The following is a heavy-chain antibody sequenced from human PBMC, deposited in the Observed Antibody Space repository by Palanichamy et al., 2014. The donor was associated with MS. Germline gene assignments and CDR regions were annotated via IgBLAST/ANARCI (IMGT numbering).Heavy chain of an antibody. J-gene: IGHJ3*02. CDR3: ARRKGESAAFDI. Sequence: QVQLVQSGAEVKKPGCSVKVSCKASGGTFSSYAIGWVRQAPGQGLEWMGRIIPILGIANYAQKFQGRVTITADKSTSTAYMELSSLRSEDTAVYYCARRKGESAAFDIWGQGTMVTVSS. CDR1: GGTFSSYA. V-gene: IGHV1-69*04. CDR2: IIPILGIA. D-gene: IGHD3-10*01.